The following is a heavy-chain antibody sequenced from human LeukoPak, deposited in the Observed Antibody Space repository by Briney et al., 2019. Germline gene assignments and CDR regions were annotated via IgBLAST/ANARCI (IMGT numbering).Heavy chain of an antibody. J-gene: IGHJ6*02. V-gene: IGHV1-46*01. CDR2: INPSGGST. CDR1: GYTFTSYY. CDR3: AREVIVGATTDYYYYGMDV. D-gene: IGHD1-26*01. Sequence: ASVKVSCKASGYTFTSYYMHWVRQAPGQGLEWMGIINPSGGSTSYAQKFQGRATMTRDTSTSTVYMELSSLRSEDTAVYYCAREVIVGATTDYYYYGMDVWGQGTTVTVSS.